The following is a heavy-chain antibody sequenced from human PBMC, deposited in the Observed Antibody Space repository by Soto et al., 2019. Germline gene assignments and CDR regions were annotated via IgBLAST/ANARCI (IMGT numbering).Heavy chain of an antibody. J-gene: IGHJ4*02. Sequence: QVQLQESGPGLVKPSDTLSLTCTVSDGSISGHYWIWIRQPPGGGMEWIGYIFYSGSTTYNNNPSLKSRVTISVDTSKNQFSLRLSSVTAADTAVYYCARVGSSGWSPDYWGQGILVTVSS. CDR2: IFYSGSTTY. D-gene: IGHD6-19*01. CDR1: DGSISGHY. CDR3: ARVGSSGWSPDY. V-gene: IGHV4-59*11.